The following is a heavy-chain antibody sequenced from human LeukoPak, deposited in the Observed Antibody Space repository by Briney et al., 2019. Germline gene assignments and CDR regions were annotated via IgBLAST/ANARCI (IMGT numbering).Heavy chain of an antibody. Sequence: GGFLRLSCAASGFTFSSYSMNWVRQAPGKGLEWVSSISSSSSYIYYADSVKGRFTISRDNAKNSLYLQMNSLRAEDTAVYYCARDGGYSSSWSKTGLDYWGQGTLVTVSS. D-gene: IGHD6-13*01. J-gene: IGHJ4*02. CDR2: ISSSSSYI. V-gene: IGHV3-21*01. CDR1: GFTFSSYS. CDR3: ARDGGYSSSWSKTGLDY.